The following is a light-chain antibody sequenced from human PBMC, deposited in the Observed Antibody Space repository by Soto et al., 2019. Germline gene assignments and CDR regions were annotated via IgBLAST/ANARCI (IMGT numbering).Light chain of an antibody. CDR3: QQYYSYPPT. J-gene: IGKJ4*01. CDR2: AAS. CDR1: QGISSY. V-gene: IGKV1-8*01. Sequence: AIRMTQSPSSLSASTGDRVTITCRASQGISSYLAWYQQKPGKAPKLLIYAASTLQSGVPSRFSGSGSGTDFTPTISSLQSEDFATYYCQQYYSYPPTFGGGTKVEIK.